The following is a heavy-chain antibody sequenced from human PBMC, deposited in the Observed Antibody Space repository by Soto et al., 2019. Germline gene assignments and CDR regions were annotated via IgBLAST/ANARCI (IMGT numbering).Heavy chain of an antibody. CDR2: IYQRGST. CDR1: NFSISSGYY. CDR3: VKSGDYGLDAFDL. V-gene: IGHV4-38-2*01. Sequence: SETLSLTCAVSNFSISSGYYWGWIRQPPGKGPEYIASIYQRGSTFYNPSLKSRITMSMDASKNHFSLNLRSVTAADTAVYYCVKSGDYGLDAFDLWGQGTMVTVSS. D-gene: IGHD4-17*01. J-gene: IGHJ3*01.